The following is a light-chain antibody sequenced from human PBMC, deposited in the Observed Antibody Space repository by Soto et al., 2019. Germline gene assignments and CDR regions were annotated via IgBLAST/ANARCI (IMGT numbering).Light chain of an antibody. CDR3: QHYNDYSRM. CDR1: QSVDTW. Sequence: DIQMIQSPSTLSASIGDRVTITCRASQSVDTWLAWYQQKPGKAPKLLIYKASSLQTGVPSRFSGSGSGTEFTLTISSLQPDDFATYYCQHYNDYSRMFGQGTKVEIK. J-gene: IGKJ1*01. CDR2: KAS. V-gene: IGKV1-5*03.